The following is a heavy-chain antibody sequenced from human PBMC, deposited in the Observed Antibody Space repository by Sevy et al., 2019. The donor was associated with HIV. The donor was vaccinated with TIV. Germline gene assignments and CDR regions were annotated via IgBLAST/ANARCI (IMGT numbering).Heavy chain of an antibody. J-gene: IGHJ6*02. Sequence: GGSLRLSCAASGFTFSTYAMNWVRQAPGKGLEWVSSISGSGRYTYYADSVEGRFTISRDSSKNILYLQMKSLRADDTAVYYCAKGFCSGGSCPRDYYYYGMDVWGQGTTVTVSS. D-gene: IGHD2-15*01. V-gene: IGHV3-23*01. CDR3: AKGFCSGGSCPRDYYYYGMDV. CDR1: GFTFSTYA. CDR2: ISGSGRYT.